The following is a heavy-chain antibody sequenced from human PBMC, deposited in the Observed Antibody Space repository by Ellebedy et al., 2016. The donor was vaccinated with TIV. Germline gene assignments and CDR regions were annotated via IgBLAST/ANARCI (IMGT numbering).Heavy chain of an antibody. V-gene: IGHV4-39*01. CDR3: ARLWFGDLFSPEGDV. J-gene: IGHJ6*02. CDR2: IYYSGST. CDR1: GGSISTKSYY. Sequence: SETLSLTXSVSGGSISTKSYYWGWIRQPPGKGLEWIGAIYYSGSTYHNPSLKTRVTISLDTSKNQFSLKLSSVTAADTALYYCARLWFGDLFSPEGDVWGQGTTVTVSS. D-gene: IGHD3-10*01.